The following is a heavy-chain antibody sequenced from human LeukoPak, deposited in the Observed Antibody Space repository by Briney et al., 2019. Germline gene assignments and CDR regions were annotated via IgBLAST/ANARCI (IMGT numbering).Heavy chain of an antibody. V-gene: IGHV3-23*01. J-gene: IGHJ6*02. CDR3: AKSRSRVTAILGYYYGMDV. CDR1: GFTFSSHA. Sequence: GGSLRLSCAASGFTFSSHAMSWVRQAPGKGLEWVSSISSSGGSTKYADSVKGRFTISRDNSKNTLYLRMNSLRAEDTAVYYCAKSRSRVTAILGYYYGMDVWGQGTTVTVSS. D-gene: IGHD2-21*02. CDR2: ISSSGGST.